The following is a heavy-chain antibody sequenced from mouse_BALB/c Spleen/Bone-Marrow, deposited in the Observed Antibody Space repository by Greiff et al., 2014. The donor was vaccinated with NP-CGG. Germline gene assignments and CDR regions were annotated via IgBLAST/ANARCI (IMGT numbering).Heavy chain of an antibody. CDR3: ARRTMTTAMDY. V-gene: IGHV1-18*01. Sequence: VHVKQSGPELVKPGASMKISCKASGYSFNGSTMHWVKQSHGKNLEWIGIINPYNGGTIYNQKFKGKATLTVDKSSSTAYLELRRLTSEDSAVYYCARRTMTTAMDYWGQGTSVTVSS. CDR2: INPYNGGT. CDR1: GYSFNGST. J-gene: IGHJ4*01. D-gene: IGHD2-4*01.